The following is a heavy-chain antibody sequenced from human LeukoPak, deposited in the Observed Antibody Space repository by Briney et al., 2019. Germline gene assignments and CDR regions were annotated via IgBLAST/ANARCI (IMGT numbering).Heavy chain of an antibody. J-gene: IGHJ6*02. V-gene: IGHV4-34*01. CDR1: GGSFSGYY. Sequence: PSETLSLTCAVYGGSFSGYYWSWIRQPPGKGLEWIGEINHSGSTNYNPSLKSRVTISVDTSKNQFSLKLSSVTAADTAVYYCARGVVRGVIGHYYYYYGMDVWGQGTTVTVSS. CDR2: INHSGST. CDR3: ARGVVRGVIGHYYYYYGMDV. D-gene: IGHD3-10*01.